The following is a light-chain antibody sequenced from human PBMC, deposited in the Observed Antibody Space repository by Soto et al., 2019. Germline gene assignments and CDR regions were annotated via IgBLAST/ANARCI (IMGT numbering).Light chain of an antibody. J-gene: IGKJ1*01. CDR2: GAS. Sequence: EIVLTQSPATLSLSTRERAHISCIASQSVSSYLAWYQQKPGQAPRLLIYGASSRATGIPDRFSGSGSGTDFTLTISRLEPEDFAVCYCQRYGSSRPWTFGQGTKVDIK. CDR3: QRYGSSRPWT. V-gene: IGKV3-20*01. CDR1: QSVSSY.